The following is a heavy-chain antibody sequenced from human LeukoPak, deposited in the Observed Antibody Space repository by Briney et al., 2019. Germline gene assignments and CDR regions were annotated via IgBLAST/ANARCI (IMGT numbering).Heavy chain of an antibody. V-gene: IGHV3-53*01. CDR1: GFTVSSNY. CDR2: IYGGGNI. Sequence: GGSLRLSRAASGFTVSSNYMNWVRQAPGKGLEWVSVIYGGGNIYYADSVKGRFTISRDNSKNTLYLQMNSLRAEDTAVYYCAREPGTDYRKYYFDYWGQGTLVTVSS. D-gene: IGHD3/OR15-3a*01. J-gene: IGHJ4*02. CDR3: AREPGTDYRKYYFDY.